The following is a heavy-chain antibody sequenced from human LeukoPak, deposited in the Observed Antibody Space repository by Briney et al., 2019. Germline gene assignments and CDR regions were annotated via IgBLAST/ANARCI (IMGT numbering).Heavy chain of an antibody. Sequence: GGPLRLSCAASGFTVSSHDMSWVRQAPGKGLEWVSGINWNGGSTGYADSVKGRFTISRDNAKNSLYLQMNSLRAEDTGFYYCAAYYYGSGSCGQFDYWGQGTLVTVSS. CDR2: INWNGGST. V-gene: IGHV3-20*04. CDR1: GFTVSSHD. J-gene: IGHJ4*02. D-gene: IGHD3-10*01. CDR3: AAYYYGSGSCGQFDY.